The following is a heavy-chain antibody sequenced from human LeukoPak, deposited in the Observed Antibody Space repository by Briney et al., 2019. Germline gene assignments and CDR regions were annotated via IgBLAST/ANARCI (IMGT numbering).Heavy chain of an antibody. J-gene: IGHJ5*02. CDR3: ARHMTTVVTPGMGFDP. CDR2: INTNTGNP. V-gene: IGHV7-4-1*02. D-gene: IGHD4-23*01. Sequence: ASVKVSCKASGYTFTSYAMNWVRQAPGQGLEWMGWINTNTGNPTYAQGFTGRFVSSLDTSVSTAYLQISSLKAEDTAVYYCARHMTTVVTPGMGFDPWGQGTLVTVSS. CDR1: GYTFTSYA.